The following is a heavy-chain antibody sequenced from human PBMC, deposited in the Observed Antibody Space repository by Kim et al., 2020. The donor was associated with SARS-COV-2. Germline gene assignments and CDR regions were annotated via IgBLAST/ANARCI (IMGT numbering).Heavy chain of an antibody. CDR1: GFTFSSYE. V-gene: IGHV3-48*03. Sequence: GGSLRLSCAASGFTFSSYEMNWVRQAPGKGLVWVSYISSSGSTIYYADSVKGRFTISRDNAKNSLYLQMNSLRAEDTAVYYCARDSPLLRYFDSDDFDIWGQGTMVTVSS. CDR3: ARDSPLLRYFDSDDFDI. J-gene: IGHJ3*02. CDR2: ISSSGSTI. D-gene: IGHD3-9*01.